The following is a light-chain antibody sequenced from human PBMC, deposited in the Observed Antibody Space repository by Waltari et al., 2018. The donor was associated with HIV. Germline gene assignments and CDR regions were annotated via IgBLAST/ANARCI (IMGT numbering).Light chain of an antibody. CDR1: QSVLYRANNMNY. CDR2: GAS. Sequence: DFVMSQSPASLPVSLGERATINCKSSQSVLYRANNMNYLSWYQHKAGQPPKLLIYGASTRASGVPDRFRGSGSGTDFTLTISSLQAEDVAVYYCQQYYNSPYTFGQGTKLEIK. V-gene: IGKV4-1*01. CDR3: QQYYNSPYT. J-gene: IGKJ2*01.